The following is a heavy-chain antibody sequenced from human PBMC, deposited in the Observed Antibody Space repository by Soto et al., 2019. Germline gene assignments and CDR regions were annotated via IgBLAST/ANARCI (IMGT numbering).Heavy chain of an antibody. CDR1: GFTFSSYW. Sequence: GRSRRLSCAASGFTFSSYWMHWVRQAPGKGLGWVSHINSDGRSTSYADSVKGRFTISRDNAKNTLYLQMNSLRAEDTAAYYCARDHYYGMDVWGQGTTVTVSS. CDR2: INSDGRST. J-gene: IGHJ6*02. V-gene: IGHV3-74*01. CDR3: ARDHYYGMDV.